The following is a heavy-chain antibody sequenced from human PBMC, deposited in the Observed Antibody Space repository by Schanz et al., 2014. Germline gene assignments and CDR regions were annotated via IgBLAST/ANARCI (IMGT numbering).Heavy chain of an antibody. Sequence: QVQLVQSGAEVKKPGASVKVSCKASGYTLTSYGISWVRQAPGQGPEFMGWISTFRNEDTNSAQRFQGRLTMTTDTSTSTAYMELSSLRSDDTAVYYCARGGGPEDVFDIWGQGTILTVSS. D-gene: IGHD5-12*01. V-gene: IGHV1-18*01. CDR1: GYTLTSYG. CDR2: ISTFRNEDT. CDR3: ARGGGPEDVFDI. J-gene: IGHJ3*02.